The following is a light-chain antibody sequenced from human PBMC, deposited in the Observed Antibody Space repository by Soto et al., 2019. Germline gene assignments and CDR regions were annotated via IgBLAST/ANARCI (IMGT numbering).Light chain of an antibody. CDR1: QNVSIY. Sequence: EVVLTQSPATLSLSPGERATLSCRASQNVSIYLAWYQQKPGQVPRLLIYDATNSAAGIPPRFSGSGSATDFTRTSCSLEPVDFAVYYCQQRYSWPPLTFGGGTKVEIK. J-gene: IGKJ4*02. CDR3: QQRYSWPPLT. V-gene: IGKV3-11*01. CDR2: DAT.